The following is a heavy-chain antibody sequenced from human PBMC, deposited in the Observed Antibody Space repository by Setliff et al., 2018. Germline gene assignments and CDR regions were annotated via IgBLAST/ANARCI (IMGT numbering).Heavy chain of an antibody. CDR3: ARSTYYYGSGSQVPYYYYYGMDV. CDR1: GGSINSHY. CDR2: VYYSGST. J-gene: IGHJ6*02. Sequence: ASETLSLTCTVSGGSINSHYWGWIRQPPGKGLEWIGYVYYSGSTNYNPSLKSRVTISVDTSKNQFSLKLSSVTAADTAVYYCARSTYYYGSGSQVPYYYYYGMDVWGQGTTVTVSS. V-gene: IGHV4-59*11. D-gene: IGHD3-10*01.